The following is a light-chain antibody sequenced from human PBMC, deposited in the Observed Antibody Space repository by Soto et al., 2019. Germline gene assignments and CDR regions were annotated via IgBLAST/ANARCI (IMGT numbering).Light chain of an antibody. CDR2: AVS. CDR3: QQYGRSPYT. Sequence: EIVMTQSPATLSVSPGERATLSCRASQSVSSNLAWYQQKPGQAPRLLIYAVSSRATGIPDRFSGSGSGTDFTLTISRLEPEDFAVYYCQQYGRSPYTFGQGTKVDIK. CDR1: QSVSSN. V-gene: IGKV3-20*01. J-gene: IGKJ2*01.